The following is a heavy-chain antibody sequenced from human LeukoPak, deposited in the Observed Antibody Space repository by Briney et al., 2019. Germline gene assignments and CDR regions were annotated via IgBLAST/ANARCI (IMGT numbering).Heavy chain of an antibody. V-gene: IGHV4-59*08. CDR3: ARHRGGGSWENWFDP. CDR2: GYYSGTT. J-gene: IGHJ5*02. CDR1: GGSISTYY. Sequence: SETLSLTCTVSGGSISTYYWSWIRQPPGKGLEWIGYGYYSGTTNYNPSLKSRVTISVDTSKNQFSLKVTSVTAADTAVYYCARHRGGGSWENWFDPWGQGTLVIVSS. D-gene: IGHD2-15*01.